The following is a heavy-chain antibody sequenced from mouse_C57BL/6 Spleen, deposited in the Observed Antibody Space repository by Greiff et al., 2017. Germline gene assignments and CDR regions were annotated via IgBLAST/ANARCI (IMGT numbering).Heavy chain of an antibody. V-gene: IGHV1-26*01. D-gene: IGHD1-1*02. CDR2: INPNNGGT. Sequence: EVQLQQSGPELVKPGASVKISCKASGYTFTDYYMNWVKQSHGKSLEWIGDINPNNGGTSYNQKFKGKATLTVDKSSSTAYMELRSLTSEDSAVYYCARGSPRYFDYWGQGTTLTVSS. J-gene: IGHJ2*01. CDR1: GYTFTDYY. CDR3: ARGSPRYFDY.